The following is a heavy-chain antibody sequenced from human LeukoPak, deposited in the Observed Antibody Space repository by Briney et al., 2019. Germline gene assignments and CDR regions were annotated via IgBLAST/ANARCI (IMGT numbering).Heavy chain of an antibody. J-gene: IGHJ4*02. D-gene: IGHD2-2*01. CDR3: ARRGYIHCSSTSCYFDY. V-gene: IGHV5-51*01. Sequence: ASVKVSCKASGYTFTSYWIGWVRQMPGKGLEWMGIIYPGDSDTRYSPSFQGQVTISADKSISTAYLQWSSLKASDTAMYYCARRGYIHCSSTSCYFDYWGQGTLVTVSS. CDR1: GYTFTSYW. CDR2: IYPGDSDT.